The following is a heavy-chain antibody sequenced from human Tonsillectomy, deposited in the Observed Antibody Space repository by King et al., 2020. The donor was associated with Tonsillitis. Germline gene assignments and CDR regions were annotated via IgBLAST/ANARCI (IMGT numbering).Heavy chain of an antibody. CDR1: GFTFSSYC. V-gene: IGHV3-7*03. J-gene: IGHJ6*02. CDR3: ARRLVIPADLYSYYGLDV. Sequence: VQLVESAGRLVQPGGSLRLSCAASGFTFSSYCMSWVRQAPGKGLEWMANIKEDGSEKYSVDSVKGRFIISRDNAKNSLFLEMNSLRAEDTAVYYCARRLVIPADLYSYYGLDVWGQGTTVTVSS. CDR2: IKEDGSEK. D-gene: IGHD2-2*01.